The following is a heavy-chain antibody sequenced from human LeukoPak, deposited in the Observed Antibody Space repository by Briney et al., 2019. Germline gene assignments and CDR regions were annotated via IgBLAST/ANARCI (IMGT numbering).Heavy chain of an antibody. CDR2: IYYTGNT. Sequence: SETLSLTCTVSGGSISNYYWSWIRQSPGKGLEWIGYIYYTGNTNYNPSLESRVIISVDTSKNQFSLKLSSVTAADTAVYYCARRECGGSCYPEDYWGQGTLVTVSS. V-gene: IGHV4-59*08. D-gene: IGHD2-15*01. CDR1: GGSISNYY. CDR3: ARRECGGSCYPEDY. J-gene: IGHJ4*02.